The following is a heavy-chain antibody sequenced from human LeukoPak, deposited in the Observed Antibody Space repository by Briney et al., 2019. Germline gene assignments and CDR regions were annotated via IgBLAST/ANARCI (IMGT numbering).Heavy chain of an antibody. CDR3: ARVTTVTTFDY. V-gene: IGHV4-30-2*01. CDR2: IYHSGTT. D-gene: IGHD4-17*01. J-gene: IGHJ4*02. CDR1: GDSISSGGYS. Sequence: SETLSLTCAVSGDSISSGGYSWSWIRQPPGKGLEWIGYIYHSGTTYYNPSLKSRVTISVDRSKNQFSLKLSSVTAADTAVYYCARVTTVTTFDYWGQGTLVTVSS.